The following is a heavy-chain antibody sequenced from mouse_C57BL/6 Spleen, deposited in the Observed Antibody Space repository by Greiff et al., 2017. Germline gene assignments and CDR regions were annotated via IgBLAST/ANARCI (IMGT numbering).Heavy chain of an antibody. D-gene: IGHD2-10*01. CDR1: GYTFTDYE. CDR2: IDPETGGT. CDR3: TRPYYYYAMDY. Sequence: QVQLQQSGAELVRPGASVTLSCKASGYTFTDYEMHWVKQTPVHGLEWIGAIDPETGGTAYNQKFKGKAILTADKSSSTAYMELRSLRSEDSAIYYCTRPYYYYAMDYWGQGTSVTVSS. J-gene: IGHJ4*01. V-gene: IGHV1-15*01.